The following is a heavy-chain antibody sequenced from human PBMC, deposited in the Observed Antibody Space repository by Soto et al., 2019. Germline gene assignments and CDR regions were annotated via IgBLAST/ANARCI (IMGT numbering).Heavy chain of an antibody. J-gene: IGHJ3*02. V-gene: IGHV4-31*03. CDR2: IYYSGST. D-gene: IGHD3-22*01. CDR1: GGSISSGGYY. CDR3: ARDTDSSGYYHNYAFDI. Sequence: QVQLQESGPGLVKPSQTLSLTCTVSGGSISSGGYYWSWIHQHPGKGLEWIGYIYYSGSTYYNPSLKSRVTISVDTSKNQFALNVRSVTAADTAVYYCARDTDSSGYYHNYAFDIWGQGTIVTVSS.